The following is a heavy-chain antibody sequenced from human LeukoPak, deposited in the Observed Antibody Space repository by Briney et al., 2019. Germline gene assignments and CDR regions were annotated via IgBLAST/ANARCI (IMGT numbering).Heavy chain of an antibody. CDR1: GGSISGNS. CDR3: AKGAEYGGHSPVDY. Sequence: PSETLSLTCTVSGGSISGNSWSWIRQSPGKGLEWIGYKHYSGSTNYNPSLKSRVTISVDTSKNQLSLNLSSLTAADTAVYYCAKGAEYGGHSPVDYWGQGTLVTVSS. CDR2: KHYSGST. J-gene: IGHJ4*02. V-gene: IGHV4-59*01. D-gene: IGHD4-23*01.